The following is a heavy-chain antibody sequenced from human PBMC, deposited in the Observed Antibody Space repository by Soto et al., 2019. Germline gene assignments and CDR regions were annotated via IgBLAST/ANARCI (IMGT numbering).Heavy chain of an antibody. CDR3: ARETGYVSSWYHFDY. CDR1: GFTLSSYT. J-gene: IGHJ4*02. CDR2: ISYDGSNT. D-gene: IGHD6-13*01. Sequence: QVQLVESGGGVVQPERSLILCCAASGFTLSSYTMHWVLQAPGKGLEWVAVISYDGSNTYYADSVKGRFTISRDTSKNMLSLQMNSLSADDTALYHCARETGYVSSWYHFDYWGQGTLVTVSP. V-gene: IGHV3-30-3*01.